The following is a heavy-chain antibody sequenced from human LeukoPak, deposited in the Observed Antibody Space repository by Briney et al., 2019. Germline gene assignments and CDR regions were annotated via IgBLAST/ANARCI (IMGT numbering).Heavy chain of an antibody. D-gene: IGHD2-21*02. Sequence: PGGSLRLSCAASGFTFSSYEMNWVRQAPGKGLEWVSYISSSGSTIYYADSVKGRFTISRDNSKNTLYLQMNSLRAEDTALYYCAKSPTYCGSDCYSTFDYWGQGNLVTVSS. J-gene: IGHJ4*02. CDR1: GFTFSSYE. CDR2: ISSSGSTI. CDR3: AKSPTYCGSDCYSTFDY. V-gene: IGHV3-48*03.